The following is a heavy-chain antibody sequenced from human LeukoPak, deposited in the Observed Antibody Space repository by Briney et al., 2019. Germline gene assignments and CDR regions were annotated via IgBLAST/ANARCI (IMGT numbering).Heavy chain of an antibody. CDR1: GGSFSGYY. V-gene: IGHV4-34*01. CDR3: PLSYSNNWSRAFDI. CDR2: INHSGRT. Sequence: PSETLSLTCAVYGGSFSGYYWSWIRQPPGKGLEWIGEINHSGRTTYNSSLKSRVTISVYTSKNQFSLKLSSVTAADTAVYYCPLSYSNNWSRAFDIWGQGTMVTVSS. J-gene: IGHJ3*02. D-gene: IGHD6-13*01.